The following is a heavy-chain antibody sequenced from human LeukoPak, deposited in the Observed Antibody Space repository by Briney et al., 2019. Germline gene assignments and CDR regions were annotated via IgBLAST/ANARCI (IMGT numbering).Heavy chain of an antibody. V-gene: IGHV3-21*01. CDR3: AVLSGRH. Sequence: PGGSLRLSCAASGFTLSSYSMNWVRQAPGKGLEWVSSISSSNSNEYYADSVKGRFTISRDNAKNSLYLQINSLRAEETAVYHCAVLSGRHWGQGTLVTVSS. CDR2: ISSSNSNE. D-gene: IGHD2-8*01. CDR1: GFTLSSYS. J-gene: IGHJ4*02.